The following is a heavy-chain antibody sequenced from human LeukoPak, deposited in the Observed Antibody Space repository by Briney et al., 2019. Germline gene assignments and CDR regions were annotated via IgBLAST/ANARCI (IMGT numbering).Heavy chain of an antibody. CDR1: GDSINHSIYF. CDR3: ARLKSGSPKAPFDY. J-gene: IGHJ4*02. CDR2: IYYTGSA. Sequence: PSETLSLTCTVSGDSINHSIYFWGWLRQPPGKGLEWIGIIYYTGSAYYNPSLKRRLTISVETSKNQFSVNLNSVTAADTAVYFCARLKSGSPKAPFDYWGKGTLVTVSS. V-gene: IGHV4-39*01. D-gene: IGHD1-26*01.